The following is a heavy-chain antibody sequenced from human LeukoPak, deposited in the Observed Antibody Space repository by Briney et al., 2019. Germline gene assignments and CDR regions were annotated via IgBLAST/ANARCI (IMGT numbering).Heavy chain of an antibody. CDR1: GFTFSSYE. J-gene: IGHJ4*02. D-gene: IGHD3-9*01. CDR3: AKIRRRILTGYYTY. CDR2: ISGSGGST. Sequence: GGSLRLSCAASGFTFSSYEMNWVRQAPGKGLEWVSAISGSGGSTYYADSVKGRFTISRDNSKNTLYLQMNSLRAEDTAVYYCAKIRRRILTGYYTYWGQGTLVTVSS. V-gene: IGHV3-23*01.